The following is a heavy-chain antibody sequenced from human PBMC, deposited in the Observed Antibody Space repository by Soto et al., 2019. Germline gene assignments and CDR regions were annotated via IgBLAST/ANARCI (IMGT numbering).Heavy chain of an antibody. J-gene: IGHJ4*01. Sequence: PGGSLRLSCAASGFTFSSYGMHWVRQAPGKGLEWVAVIWYDGSNKYYADSVKGRFTISRDNSKNTLYLQMNSLKIEDTAVYYCTTDSYSSITIVRFDYRGHGTLVTVSS. V-gene: IGHV3-33*01. CDR3: TTDSYSSITIVRFDY. CDR1: GFTFSSYG. CDR2: IWYDGSNK. D-gene: IGHD2-2*01.